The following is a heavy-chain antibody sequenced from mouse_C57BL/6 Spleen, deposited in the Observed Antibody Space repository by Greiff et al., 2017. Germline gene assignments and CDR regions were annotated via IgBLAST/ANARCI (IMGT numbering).Heavy chain of an antibody. CDR1: GFTFSDYY. CDR3: ARDKNWDGDYAMDY. CDR2: INYDGSST. D-gene: IGHD4-1*01. J-gene: IGHJ4*01. Sequence: EVQVVESEGGLVQPGSSMKLSCTASGFTFSDYYMAWVRQVPEKGLEWVANINYDGSSTYYLDSLKSRFIISRDNAKNILYLQMSSLKSEDTATYYCARDKNWDGDYAMDYWGQGTSVTVSS. V-gene: IGHV5-16*01.